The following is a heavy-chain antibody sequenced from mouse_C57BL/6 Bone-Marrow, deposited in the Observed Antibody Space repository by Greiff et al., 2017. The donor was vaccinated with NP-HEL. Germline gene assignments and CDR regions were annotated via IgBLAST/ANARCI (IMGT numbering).Heavy chain of an antibody. CDR1: GFTFSDYY. V-gene: IGHV5-16*01. CDR2: INYDGSST. CDR3: ARDDYGPISYWYFDV. D-gene: IGHD2-4*01. J-gene: IGHJ1*03. Sequence: EVMLVESEGGLVQPGSSMKLSCTASGFTFSDYYMAWVRQVPEKGLEWVANINYDGSSTYYLDSLKSRFIISRDNAKNILYLQMSSLKSEDTATYYCARDDYGPISYWYFDVWGTGTTVTVSS.